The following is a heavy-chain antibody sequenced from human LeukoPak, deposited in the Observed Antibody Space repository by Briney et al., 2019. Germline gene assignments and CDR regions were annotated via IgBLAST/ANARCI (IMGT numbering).Heavy chain of an antibody. D-gene: IGHD3-10*01. J-gene: IGHJ4*02. CDR1: GITLSNYG. CDR2: ISERGGST. Sequence: GGSLRLSCVVSGITLSNYGMSWVREAPGKGLEWVSGISERGGSTNYADSVKGRFIISRDTSKNTVYLQMNSLRVEDTAVYFCAKRGIVIRAVIIIGFHKEAYYFDYWGQGILVTVSS. CDR3: AKRGIVIRAVIIIGFHKEAYYFDY. V-gene: IGHV3-23*01.